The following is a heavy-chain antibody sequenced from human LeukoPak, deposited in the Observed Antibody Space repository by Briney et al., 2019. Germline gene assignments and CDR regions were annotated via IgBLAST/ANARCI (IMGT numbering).Heavy chain of an antibody. V-gene: IGHV1-8*01. CDR3: ANYYDSSGYYDAFDI. CDR2: MNPNSGNT. J-gene: IGHJ3*02. D-gene: IGHD3-22*01. Sequence: ASVQVSCQASGYIFTNYDINWVRQATGQGLEWMGWMNPNSGNTGFAQKFQGRVTMTRNTSKSTAYMELSSLTSEDTAVYYCANYYDSSGYYDAFDIWGQGTMVTVSS. CDR1: GYIFTNYD.